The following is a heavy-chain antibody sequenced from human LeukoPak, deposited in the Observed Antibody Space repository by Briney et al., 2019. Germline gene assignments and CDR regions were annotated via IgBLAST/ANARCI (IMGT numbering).Heavy chain of an antibody. V-gene: IGHV3-72*01. D-gene: IGHD2-15*01. J-gene: IGHJ4*02. CDR1: GFTFGDYY. Sequence: GGSLRLSCAASGFTFGDYYWDWVRQAPGKGLEWVGRTRNKANSYTTEYAASVKGRFTISRDDSKNSLYLQMNSLKTEDTAVYYCAKGAECSGGSCRSTFDYWGQGTLVTVSS. CDR2: TRNKANSYTT. CDR3: AKGAECSGGSCRSTFDY.